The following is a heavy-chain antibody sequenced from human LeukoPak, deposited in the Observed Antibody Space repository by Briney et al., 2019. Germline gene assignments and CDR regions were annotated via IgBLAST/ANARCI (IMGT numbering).Heavy chain of an antibody. V-gene: IGHV3-48*03. D-gene: IGHD3-22*01. CDR3: ARRVIVVGLDY. CDR2: ISRSSSTI. Sequence: GGSLRLSCAASGFTFSDYEMNWVRQAPGKGLEWVSYISRSSSTIYYADSVKGRFTISRDNAKNSLYLQMNSLGAEDTAVYYCARRVIVVGLDYWGQGTLVTVSS. J-gene: IGHJ4*02. CDR1: GFTFSDYE.